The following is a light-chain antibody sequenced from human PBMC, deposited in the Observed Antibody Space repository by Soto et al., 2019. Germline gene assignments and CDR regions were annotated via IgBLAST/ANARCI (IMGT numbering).Light chain of an antibody. Sequence: QSVLTQPPSVSGAPGQRVTISCTGSSSNIGAGYDVHWYQQLPGTAPKLLIYGNSNRPSGVPDRFSGSKSGTSASLAITELQAEDEADYYCQSYDGSLSGLYVFGTGTKVTVL. CDR1: SSNIGAGYD. J-gene: IGLJ1*01. CDR3: QSYDGSLSGLYV. CDR2: GNS. V-gene: IGLV1-40*01.